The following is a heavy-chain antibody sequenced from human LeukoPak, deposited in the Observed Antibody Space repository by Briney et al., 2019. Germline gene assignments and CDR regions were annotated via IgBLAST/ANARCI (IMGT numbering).Heavy chain of an antibody. CDR2: IYYSGST. D-gene: IGHD6-13*01. J-gene: IGHJ4*02. V-gene: IGHV4-34*01. CDR3: ARDVIAAPGTADY. Sequence: SETLSLTCAVYGGSFSGYYWSWIRQPPGKGLEWIGSIYYSGSTYHNPSLKSRVTISVDTSKNQFSLKLSSVTAADTAVYYCARDVIAAPGTADYWGQGTLVTVSS. CDR1: GGSFSGYY.